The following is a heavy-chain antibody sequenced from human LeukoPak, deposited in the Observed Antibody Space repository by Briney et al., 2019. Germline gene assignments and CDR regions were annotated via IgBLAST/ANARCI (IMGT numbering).Heavy chain of an antibody. J-gene: IGHJ4*02. CDR1: GFTFSNHG. V-gene: IGHV3-23*01. CDR2: ISPSGDIT. CDR3: AKDDAWLRFGE. D-gene: IGHD3-10*01. Sequence: GGSLRLSCAASGFTFSNHGMNWVRQAPGKGLEWVSGISPSGDITYYADSVKGRLTISRDNSKNTLYLEVISLTAEDTAVYYCAKDDAWLRFGEWSQGTLVTVSS.